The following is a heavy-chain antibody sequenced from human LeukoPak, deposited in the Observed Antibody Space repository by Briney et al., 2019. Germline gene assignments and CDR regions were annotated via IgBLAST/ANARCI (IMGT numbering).Heavy chain of an antibody. D-gene: IGHD6-19*01. CDR1: GGTFSSYA. Sequence: GASVKVSCKASGGTFSSYAISWVRQAPRQGLEWMGRIIPILGIANYAQKFQGRVTITADKSTSTAYMELSSLRSEDTAVYYCARERGSGWPDYWGQGTLVTVSS. CDR3: ARERGSGWPDY. V-gene: IGHV1-69*04. CDR2: IIPILGIA. J-gene: IGHJ4*02.